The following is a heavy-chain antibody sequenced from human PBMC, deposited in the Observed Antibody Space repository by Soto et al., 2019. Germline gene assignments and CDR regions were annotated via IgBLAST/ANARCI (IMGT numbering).Heavy chain of an antibody. CDR1: GFTFSSYA. V-gene: IGHV3-30-3*01. CDR2: ISYDGSNK. J-gene: IGHJ4*02. CDR3: APSESTFLDY. D-gene: IGHD3-16*01. Sequence: PGGPLRLSCAASGFTFSSYAMHWVRQAPGKGLEWVAVISYDGSNKYYADSVKGRFTISRDNSKNTLYLQMNSLRAEDTAVYYCAPSESTFLDYWGQGTLVTVSS.